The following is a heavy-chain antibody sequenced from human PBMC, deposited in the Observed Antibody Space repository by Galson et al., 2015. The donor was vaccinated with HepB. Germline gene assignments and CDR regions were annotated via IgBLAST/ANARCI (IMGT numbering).Heavy chain of an antibody. D-gene: IGHD6-13*01. Sequence: SLRLSCAASGFTFSSYAMHWVRQAPGKGLEWVAIISYDGSNKYYVDSVKGRFTISRDNSKNTLYLQMNSLRAEDTAVYYCARAPGIAAARQLAYFDYWGQGTLVTVCS. CDR2: ISYDGSNK. J-gene: IGHJ4*02. CDR1: GFTFSSYA. CDR3: ARAPGIAAARQLAYFDY. V-gene: IGHV3-30*04.